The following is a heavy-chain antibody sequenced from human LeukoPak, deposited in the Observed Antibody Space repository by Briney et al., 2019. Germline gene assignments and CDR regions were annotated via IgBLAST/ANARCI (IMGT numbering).Heavy chain of an antibody. CDR2: ISSSSSTI. Sequence: GSLRLSCAASGFTFSSYSMNWVRQAPGKGLEWVSYISSSSSTIYYADSVKGRFTISRDNAKNSLYLQMNSLRAEDTAVYYCARDNTLAYCGGDCYSYYYYGMDVWGQGTTVTVSS. D-gene: IGHD2-21*02. V-gene: IGHV3-48*01. CDR1: GFTFSSYS. J-gene: IGHJ6*02. CDR3: ARDNTLAYCGGDCYSYYYYGMDV.